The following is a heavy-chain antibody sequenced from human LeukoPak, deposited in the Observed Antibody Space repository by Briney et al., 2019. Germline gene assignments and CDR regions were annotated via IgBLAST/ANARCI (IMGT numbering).Heavy chain of an antibody. CDR2: IRYDGSNK. D-gene: IGHD2-8*01. J-gene: IGHJ4*02. V-gene: IGHV3-30*02. CDR3: AKDPIVLMVYGYFDY. Sequence: GGSLRLSCAASGFTFSSYGMHWVRQAPGKGLEWVAFIRYDGSNKYYADSVKGRFTISRDNSKNTLYLQMNSLRAEDTAVYYCAKDPIVLMVYGYFDYWGQGTLVTVSS. CDR1: GFTFSSYG.